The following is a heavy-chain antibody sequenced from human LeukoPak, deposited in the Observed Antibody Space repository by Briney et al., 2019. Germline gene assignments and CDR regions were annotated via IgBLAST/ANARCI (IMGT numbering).Heavy chain of an antibody. V-gene: IGHV5-51*01. CDR2: IFLDASPM. J-gene: IGHJ4*02. CDR1: DHTLNIYW. CDR3: ATSTYSVAAHIDY. D-gene: IGHD2-21*01. Sequence: GESLKISCKESDHTLNIYWIAWVRQMPGTGLEGMGIIFLDASPMNYSPSFQGQITISAAKSLPTAYLPCDSLQTSATALYYCATSTYSVAAHIDYWGQGTPVTVST.